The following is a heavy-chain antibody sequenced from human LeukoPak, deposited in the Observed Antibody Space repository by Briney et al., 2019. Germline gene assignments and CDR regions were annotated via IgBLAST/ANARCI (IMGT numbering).Heavy chain of an antibody. CDR1: GFTFSSYG. V-gene: IGHV3-30*18. D-gene: IGHD6-13*01. CDR2: ISYDGSNK. J-gene: IGHJ3*02. Sequence: GGSLRLSCAASGFTFSSYGMHWVRQAPAKGLEWVAVISYDGSNKYYADSVKGRFTISRDNSKNTLYLQMNSLRAEDTAVYYCAKVLSSSWFDGDAFDIWGQGTMVTVSS. CDR3: AKVLSSSWFDGDAFDI.